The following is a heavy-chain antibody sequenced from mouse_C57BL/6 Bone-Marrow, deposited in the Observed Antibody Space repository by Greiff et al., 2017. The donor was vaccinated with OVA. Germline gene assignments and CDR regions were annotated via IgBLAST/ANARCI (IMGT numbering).Heavy chain of an antibody. V-gene: IGHV5-9-1*02. CDR2: ISSGGDYI. CDR1: GFTFSSYA. D-gene: IGHD2-1*01. J-gene: IGHJ2*01. Sequence: EVKLVESGAGLVKPGGSLKLSCAASGFTFSSYAMSWVRQTPEKRLEWVAYISSGGDYIYYADTVKGRFTISRDNARNTLYLQMSSLKSEDTAMYYCTRVGGGNYLFFDYWGQGTTLTVSS. CDR3: TRVGGGNYLFFDY.